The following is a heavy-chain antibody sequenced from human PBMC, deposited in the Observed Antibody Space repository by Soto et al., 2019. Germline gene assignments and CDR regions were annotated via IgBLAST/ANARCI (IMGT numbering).Heavy chain of an antibody. CDR2: ITSKPNSYAT. CDR3: GRHSGDAFADY. V-gene: IGHV3-73*01. D-gene: IGHD2-21*01. J-gene: IGHJ4*02. Sequence: QPGGSLRLSCAASGFTVSSNYMHWVRQASGKGLEWVGRITSKPNSYATAYAASVKGRFTISRDDSKNTAYLQMNSLKTEDTAVYYCGRHSGDAFADYWGQGTLVTVS. CDR1: GFTVSSNY.